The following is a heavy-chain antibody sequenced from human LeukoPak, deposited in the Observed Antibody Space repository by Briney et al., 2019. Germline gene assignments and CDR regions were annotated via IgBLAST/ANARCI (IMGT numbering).Heavy chain of an antibody. CDR2: IYYSGST. Sequence: PSETLSLTCAVSGYSISSGYYWSWIRQPPGKGLEWIGYIYYSGSTYYNPSLKSRVTISVDTSKNQFSLKLSSVTAADTAVYYCARGRGYSSSSRFDYWGQGTLVTVSS. CDR1: GYSISSGYY. J-gene: IGHJ4*02. CDR3: ARGRGYSSSSRFDY. D-gene: IGHD6-6*01. V-gene: IGHV4-30-4*08.